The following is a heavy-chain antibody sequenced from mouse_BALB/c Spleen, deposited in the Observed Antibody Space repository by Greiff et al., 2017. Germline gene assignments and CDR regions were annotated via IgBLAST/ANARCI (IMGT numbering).Heavy chain of an antibody. Sequence: EVNVVESGGGLVKPGGSLKLSCAASGFAFSSYDMSWVRQTPEKRLEWVAYISSGGGSTYYPDTVKGRFTISRDNAKNTLYLQMSSLKSEDTAMYYCAGPFYDGYYAWFAYWGQGTLVTVSA. D-gene: IGHD2-3*01. CDR2: ISSGGGST. CDR1: GFAFSSYD. J-gene: IGHJ3*01. CDR3: AGPFYDGYYAWFAY. V-gene: IGHV5-12-1*01.